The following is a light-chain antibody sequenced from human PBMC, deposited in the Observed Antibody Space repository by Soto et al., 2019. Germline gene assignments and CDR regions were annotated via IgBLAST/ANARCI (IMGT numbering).Light chain of an antibody. V-gene: IGLV2-8*01. CDR3: SSHAGINNVV. J-gene: IGLJ3*02. CDR2: EVT. Sequence: QSVLTQPPSASGSPGQSVTISCTGTSSDVGAYNYVSWYQQHPGKAPKLMIYEVTKRPSGVPDRFFGSKSGNTASLTVSGLLAEDEADYYCSSHAGINNVVFGGGTKLTVL. CDR1: SSDVGAYNY.